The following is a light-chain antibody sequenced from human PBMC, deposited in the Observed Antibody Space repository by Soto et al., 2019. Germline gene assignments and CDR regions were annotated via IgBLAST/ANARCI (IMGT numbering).Light chain of an antibody. Sequence: DIQMTQSPSTLSASVGARVTITCRASQSVSTWLAWYQQKPGKAPNLLIFKASRLQSGVPSRFSGSGSGTDFTLTISSLQPDDFAVYYCQQYNSYPLTFGGGTKVEIK. CDR1: QSVSTW. CDR2: KAS. V-gene: IGKV1-5*03. CDR3: QQYNSYPLT. J-gene: IGKJ4*01.